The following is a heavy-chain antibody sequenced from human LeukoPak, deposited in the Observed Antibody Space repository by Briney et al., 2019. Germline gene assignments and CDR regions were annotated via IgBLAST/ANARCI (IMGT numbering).Heavy chain of an antibody. CDR2: IYFSWCT. V-gene: IGHV4-59*08. CDR1: GRAIQNYF. D-gene: IGHD3-10*01. CDR3: ARHNGVRAPFYY. Sequence: SETLSLTCTVSGRAIQNYFWRWIRQPPGKGLESLGYIYFSWCTNYSPSLKSRVTISVDTSKNQFSLKLSSVTAADTVVYYCARHNGVRAPFYYWGQGTLVTVSS. J-gene: IGHJ4*02.